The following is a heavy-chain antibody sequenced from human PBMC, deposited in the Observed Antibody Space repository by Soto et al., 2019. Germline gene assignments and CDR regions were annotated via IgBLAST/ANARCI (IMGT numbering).Heavy chain of an antibody. CDR1: GGSISSGGYS. Sequence: PSETLSLTCAVSGGSISSGGYSWSWIRQPPGKGLEWIGYIYHSGSTYYNPSLKSRVTISVDRSKNQFSLKLSSVTAADTAVYYCARGNSSGRKPHPYFDHWGQGTLVTVSS. CDR2: IYHSGST. J-gene: IGHJ4*02. D-gene: IGHD3-22*01. V-gene: IGHV4-30-2*01. CDR3: ARGNSSGRKPHPYFDH.